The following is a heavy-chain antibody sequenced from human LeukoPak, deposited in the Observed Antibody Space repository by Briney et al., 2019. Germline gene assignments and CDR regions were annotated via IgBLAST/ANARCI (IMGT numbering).Heavy chain of an antibody. CDR1: GGSFSGYY. J-gene: IGHJ4*02. Sequence: SETLSLTCAVYGGSFSGYYWSWIRQPPGKGLEWIGEINHSGSTNYNPSLKSRVTISVDTSKNQFSLKLSSVTAADTAVYYCARDVFSPLEIPPQYYFDYWGQGTLVTVSS. CDR2: INHSGST. CDR3: ARDVFSPLEIPPQYYFDY. V-gene: IGHV4-34*01. D-gene: IGHD2-2*02.